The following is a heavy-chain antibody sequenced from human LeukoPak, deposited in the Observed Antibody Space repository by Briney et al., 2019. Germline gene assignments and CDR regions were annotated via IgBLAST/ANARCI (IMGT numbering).Heavy chain of an antibody. CDR1: GGSISSYY. CDR2: IYYSGST. CDR3: AWSHSPDIVVVPAAIDY. V-gene: IGHV4-39*01. D-gene: IGHD2-2*02. Sequence: SETLSLTCTVSGGSISSYYWGWIRQPPGKGLEWIGSIYYSGSTYYNPSLKSRVTISVDTSKNQFSLKLSSVTAADTAVYYCAWSHSPDIVVVPAAIDYGGQGTLVTVSS. J-gene: IGHJ4*02.